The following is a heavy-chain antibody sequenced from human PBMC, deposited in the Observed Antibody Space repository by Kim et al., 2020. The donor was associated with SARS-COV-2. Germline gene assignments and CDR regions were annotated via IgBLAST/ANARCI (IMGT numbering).Heavy chain of an antibody. D-gene: IGHD6-13*01. CDR2: IYYSGST. CDR1: GDSISYYY. V-gene: IGHV4-59*01. J-gene: IGHJ4*02. Sequence: SETLSLTCTVSGDSISYYYCSWIRQPPGKGLEWIGYIYYSGSTNYNPSLTSRVTISADTSKNQFSLELTSVTAADTAVYYCARSEGRSSWQQFDHWGQGTLVTVSS. CDR3: ARSEGRSSWQQFDH.